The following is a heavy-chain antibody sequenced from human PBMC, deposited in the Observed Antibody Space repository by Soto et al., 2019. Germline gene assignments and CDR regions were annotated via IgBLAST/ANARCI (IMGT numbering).Heavy chain of an antibody. CDR3: AICYCSVGSCFTCWHFDL. CDR2: IAPCIGKT. D-gene: IGHD6-19*01. Sequence: QGQLVQSGAEVRKPGASVKVSCQASGYIFNNYGLNWVRQVPGQGLEWVGWIAPCIGKTDYAQKFRDRVTMTADPSTNTDYMERRSLTSDDSAFYYCAICYCSVGSCFTCWHFDLWGRGTLVTVSS. V-gene: IGHV1-18*01. J-gene: IGHJ2*01. CDR1: GYIFNNYG.